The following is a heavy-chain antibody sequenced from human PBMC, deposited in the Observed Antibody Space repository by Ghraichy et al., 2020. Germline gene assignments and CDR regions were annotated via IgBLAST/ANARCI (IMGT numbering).Heavy chain of an antibody. J-gene: IGHJ6*02. CDR1: RSTVNTSG. Sequence: GGSLRLSCSEYRSTVNTSGMHSRRPTPCDGLEWDSSISSSGSFIYYSDSVKGRFTISRDNAKNSLYLQMDSLRAEDTAVYYCATARSHYYYAMDVWGQGTTFTVS. V-gene: IGHV3-21*01. CDR3: ATARSHYYYAMDV. CDR2: ISSSGSFI.